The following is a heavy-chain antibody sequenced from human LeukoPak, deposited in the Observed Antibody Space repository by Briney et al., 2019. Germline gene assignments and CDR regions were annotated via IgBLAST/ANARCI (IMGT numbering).Heavy chain of an antibody. CDR1: GGSIRSSYYY. Sequence: SETLSLTCTVSGGSIRSSYYYWGWIRQPPGKGLEWIGSIYYSGSTYYNPSLKSRVTISVDTSKNQFSLKLSSVTAADTAVYYCARHTYYDFWSGYYSYYYYGMDVWGQGTTVTVSS. CDR2: IYYSGST. D-gene: IGHD3-3*01. CDR3: ARHTYYDFWSGYYSYYYYGMDV. J-gene: IGHJ6*02. V-gene: IGHV4-39*01.